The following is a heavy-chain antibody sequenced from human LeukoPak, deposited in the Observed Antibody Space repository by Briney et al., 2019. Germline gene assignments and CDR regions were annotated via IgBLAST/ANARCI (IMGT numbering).Heavy chain of an antibody. Sequence: SETLSLTCTVSGGSISSGGYSWSWIRQRPGEGLEWIGDIYYSGTTYYNPSLKSRLTISVDTSKNQFSLKLSSVTAADTAVYYCARVLASSGSRSYDFWGQGTLVIVSS. D-gene: IGHD1-26*01. CDR3: ARVLASSGSRSYDF. CDR1: GGSISSGGYS. V-gene: IGHV4-31*03. J-gene: IGHJ4*02. CDR2: IYYSGTT.